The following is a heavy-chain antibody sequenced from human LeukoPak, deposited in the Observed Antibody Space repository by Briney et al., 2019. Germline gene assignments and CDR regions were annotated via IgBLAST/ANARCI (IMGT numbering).Heavy chain of an antibody. CDR1: GGSIGTSSYY. J-gene: IGHJ2*01. Sequence: SETLSLTCTVSGGSIGTSSYYWGWIRQPPGKGLEWIGSIYYSGSTYYNPSLKSRVTVSGDTSKNQFSLKLSSVTAADTAVYYCARDRSAEYFDLWGRGTLVTVSS. CDR3: ARDRSAEYFDL. D-gene: IGHD2-15*01. CDR2: IYYSGST. V-gene: IGHV4-39*07.